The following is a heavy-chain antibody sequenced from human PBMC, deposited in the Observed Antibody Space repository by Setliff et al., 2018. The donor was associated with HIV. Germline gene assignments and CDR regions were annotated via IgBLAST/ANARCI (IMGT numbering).Heavy chain of an antibody. Sequence: TLSLTCTVSGYSISSGYYWGWIRQPPGKGLEWIGSIYHSGSTYYNPSLKSRVTISVDTSKNQFSLKLSSVTAADTAVYYCARDRLYYDSSGYYYLDYFDYWGQGTLVTVSS. CDR3: ARDRLYYDSSGYYYLDYFDY. CDR2: IYHSGST. V-gene: IGHV4-38-2*02. CDR1: GYSISSGYY. J-gene: IGHJ4*02. D-gene: IGHD3-22*01.